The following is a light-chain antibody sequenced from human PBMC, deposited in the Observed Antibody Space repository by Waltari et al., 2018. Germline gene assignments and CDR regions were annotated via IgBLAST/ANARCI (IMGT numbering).Light chain of an antibody. CDR1: QSVNNY. V-gene: IGKV3-20*01. CDR3: QQYSSSPLT. J-gene: IGKJ3*01. Sequence: ALTQSPGTLSLSPGERATLSCRASQSVNNYLAWFQQKPGQAPRLLIHGASSRATGIPDRISGSGSGTDFTLTISGLEPQDFAVYYCQQYSSSPLTFGPGTKVDIK. CDR2: GAS.